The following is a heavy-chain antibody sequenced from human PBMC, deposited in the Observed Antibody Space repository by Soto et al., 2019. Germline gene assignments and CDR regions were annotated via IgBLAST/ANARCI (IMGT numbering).Heavy chain of an antibody. V-gene: IGHV1-2*02. J-gene: IGHJ4*02. D-gene: IGHD3-22*01. CDR3: ARNYYDSSDRDYLDY. CDR2: INPITGGT. CDR1: GYTFTSYY. Sequence: KTRGASVKVSCKASGYTFTSYYIHWVRQAPGQGLEWMGWINPITGGTNYAPKFQGRVTMTRDTSITTAYMELSRLRSDDTAVYYCARNYYDSSDRDYLDYWGQGTPVTVSS.